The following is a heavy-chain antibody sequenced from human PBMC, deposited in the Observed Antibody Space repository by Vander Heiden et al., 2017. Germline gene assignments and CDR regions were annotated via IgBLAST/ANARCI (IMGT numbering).Heavy chain of an antibody. CDR3: TRRASDDSSGYYSY. Sequence: EVQLVASGGGLVQPGGSLNLSCAASGFTFSGSAMHWVRQASGKGLEWVGRIRSKANSYATAYAASVKGRFTISRDDSKNTAYLQMNSLKTEDTAVYYCTRRASDDSSGYYSYWGQGTLVTVSS. J-gene: IGHJ4*02. CDR1: GFTFSGSA. D-gene: IGHD3-22*01. CDR2: IRSKANSYAT. V-gene: IGHV3-73*01.